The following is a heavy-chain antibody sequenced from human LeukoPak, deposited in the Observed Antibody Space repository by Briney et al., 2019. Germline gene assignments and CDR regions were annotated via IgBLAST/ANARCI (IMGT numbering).Heavy chain of an antibody. CDR1: GFTVSSYY. Sequence: PGGSLRLSCAASGFTVSSYYMSWVRQAPGKGLECVSIIYSGGDTYYADSVKGRFTISRDNSKNTLYLQMNSLRAEDAAIYYCARSLDSNTSYPKNNFDCWGQGTLVTVSS. J-gene: IGHJ4*02. CDR2: IYSGGDT. CDR3: ARSLDSNTSYPKNNFDC. D-gene: IGHD2/OR15-2a*01. V-gene: IGHV3-53*01.